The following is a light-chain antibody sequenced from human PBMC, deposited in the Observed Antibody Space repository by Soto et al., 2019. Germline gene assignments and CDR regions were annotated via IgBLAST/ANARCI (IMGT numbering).Light chain of an antibody. J-gene: IGKJ4*01. CDR2: KAS. CDR1: QSNSSW. V-gene: IGKV1-5*03. Sequence: DIQMTQSPSTLSASVGDRVTITCLASQSNSSWLAWYQQKPGKAPKLLIYKASSLESGVPSRFSGSGSGTEFTLTISSLQPDDFATYYCQQYNSYPLTFGGGTKVDI. CDR3: QQYNSYPLT.